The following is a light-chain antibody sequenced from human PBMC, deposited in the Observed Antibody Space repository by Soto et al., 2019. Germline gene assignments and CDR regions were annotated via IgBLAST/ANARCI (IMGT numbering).Light chain of an antibody. J-gene: IGKJ1*01. CDR2: KAS. CDR3: QQYNSYST. V-gene: IGKV1-5*03. CDR1: QSIGDD. Sequence: DIQMTQSPSTLSASVGDRVIITCRASQSIGDDLAWYQQKPGKAPKLLIYKASSLESGVPSRFSGSGSGTEFTLTISSLQPDDFATYYCQQYNSYSTFGQGTKVEIK.